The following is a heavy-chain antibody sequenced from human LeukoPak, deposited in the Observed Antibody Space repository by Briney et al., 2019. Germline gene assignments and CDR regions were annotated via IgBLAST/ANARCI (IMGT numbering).Heavy chain of an antibody. CDR3: ARVKRFFFDY. CDR2: INHSGST. D-gene: IGHD3-3*01. V-gene: IGHV4-34*01. CDR1: GGSFSGYY. J-gene: IGHJ4*02. Sequence: SETLSLTCAVYGGSFSGYYWSWIRQPPGKGLEWIGEINHSGSTNYNPSLKSRVTISVDTSKNQFSLKLSSVTAADTAVYYCARVKRFFFDYWGQGTLVTVSS.